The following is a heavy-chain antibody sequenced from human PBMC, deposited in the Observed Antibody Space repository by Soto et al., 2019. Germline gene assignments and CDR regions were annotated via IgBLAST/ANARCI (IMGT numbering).Heavy chain of an antibody. CDR1: GYTFTGYY. J-gene: IGHJ4*02. Sequence: QVQLVQSGAEVKKPGASVKVSCKASGYTFTGYYMHWVRQAPGQGLEWMGWINPNSGGTNYAQKFQGRVTITADESTSTAYMELSSLRSEDTAVYYCARGYCSSTSCPDYFDYWGQGTLVTVSS. CDR3: ARGYCSSTSCPDYFDY. D-gene: IGHD2-2*01. V-gene: IGHV1-2*02. CDR2: INPNSGGT.